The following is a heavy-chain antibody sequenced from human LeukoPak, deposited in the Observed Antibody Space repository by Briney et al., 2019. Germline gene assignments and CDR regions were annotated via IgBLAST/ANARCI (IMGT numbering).Heavy chain of an antibody. CDR3: ARPRLHDYGTTHFDY. D-gene: IGHD4-17*01. CDR1: GFTFSSYA. J-gene: IGHJ4*02. V-gene: IGHV3-23*01. Sequence: GGSLRLSCAASGFTFSSYAMSWVRQAPGKGLEWVSAISGSGGSTYYADSVKGRFTISRDNSKNTLYLQMNSLRAEDTAVYYCARPRLHDYGTTHFDYWGQGTLVTVSS. CDR2: ISGSGGST.